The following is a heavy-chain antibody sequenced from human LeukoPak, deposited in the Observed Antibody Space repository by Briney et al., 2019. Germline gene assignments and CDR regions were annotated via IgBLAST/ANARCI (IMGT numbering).Heavy chain of an antibody. CDR1: GFTFSSYA. CDR3: AKNRVSSDHPLLAFDY. J-gene: IGHJ4*02. V-gene: IGHV3-23*01. D-gene: IGHD6-19*01. CDR2: ISVSGGST. Sequence: GGSLRLSCAASGFTFSSYAMSWVRQAPGKGLEWVSPISVSGGSTYYADSVKGRFTISRDNSKNTLYLQMNSLRAEDTAVYYCAKNRVSSDHPLLAFDYWGQGTLVTVSS.